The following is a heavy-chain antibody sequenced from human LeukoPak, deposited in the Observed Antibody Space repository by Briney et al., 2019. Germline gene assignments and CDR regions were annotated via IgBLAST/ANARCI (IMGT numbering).Heavy chain of an antibody. J-gene: IGHJ3*02. Sequence: ASVKVSCKASGYTFTSYGISWVRQAPGQGLEWMGWISAYNGNTNYAQKLQGRVTMTTDTSTSTAYMELRSLRSDDTAVYYCASLVVVVPAVIATDDAFDIWGQGTMVTVSS. V-gene: IGHV1-18*01. CDR1: GYTFTSYG. CDR2: ISAYNGNT. D-gene: IGHD2-2*01. CDR3: ASLVVVVPAVIATDDAFDI.